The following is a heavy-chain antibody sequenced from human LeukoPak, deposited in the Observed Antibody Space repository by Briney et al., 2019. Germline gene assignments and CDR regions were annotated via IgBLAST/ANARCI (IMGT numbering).Heavy chain of an antibody. CDR3: ARDEYEYAGWFDP. CDR2: IYSGGRT. D-gene: IGHD5-12*01. CDR1: GFTFSSYA. Sequence: GGSLRLSCATSGFTFSSYAMSWVRQAPGKGLEWVSIIYSGGRTYYADSVKGRFTISRDNSKNTLYLQMNSLRVEDTAVYYCARDEYEYAGWFDPWGQGTLVTVSS. J-gene: IGHJ5*02. V-gene: IGHV3-66*01.